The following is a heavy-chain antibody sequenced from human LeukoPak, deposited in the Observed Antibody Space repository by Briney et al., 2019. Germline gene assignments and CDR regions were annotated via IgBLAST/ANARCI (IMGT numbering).Heavy chain of an antibody. CDR3: AKDPSVAGTAGSGDY. V-gene: IGHV3-9*01. CDR2: ISWNSGSI. CDR1: GFTFDDYA. Sequence: PGGSLRLSCAASGFTFDDYAMHWVRQAPGKGLEWVSGISWNSGSIGYADSVKGRFTISRDNSKNTLYLQMNSLRAEDTAVYYCAKDPSVAGTAGSGDYWGQGTLVTVSS. J-gene: IGHJ4*02. D-gene: IGHD6-19*01.